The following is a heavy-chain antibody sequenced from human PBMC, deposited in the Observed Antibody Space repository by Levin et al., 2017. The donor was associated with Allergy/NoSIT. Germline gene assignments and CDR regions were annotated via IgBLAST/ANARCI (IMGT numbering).Heavy chain of an antibody. Sequence: GESLKISCAASGFTFNTYWMHWVRQAPGKGLVWVSRIDSDGTGIMYADSVKGRFTISRDNAKNTLYLQMNSLGVDDTAVYYCARGRPYSYGQGQIDFWGQGTLVTVSS. D-gene: IGHD5-18*01. CDR1: GFTFNTYW. CDR2: IDSDGTGI. CDR3: ARGRPYSYGQGQIDF. J-gene: IGHJ4*02. V-gene: IGHV3-74*03.